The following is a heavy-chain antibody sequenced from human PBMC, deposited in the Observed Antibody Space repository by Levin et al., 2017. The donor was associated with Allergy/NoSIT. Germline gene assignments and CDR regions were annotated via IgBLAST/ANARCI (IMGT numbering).Heavy chain of an antibody. Sequence: SQTLSLTCAVYGGSFSGSYWSWIRQPPGKGLEWIGEINHRGSTNYNPSLKSRVTISVDTSKNQFSLKLSSVTAADTAVYYCARAPLRGVIPRRSNWFDPWGQGTLVTVSS. V-gene: IGHV4-34*01. CDR1: GGSFSGSY. CDR2: INHRGST. D-gene: IGHD3-10*01. CDR3: ARAPLRGVIPRRSNWFDP. J-gene: IGHJ5*02.